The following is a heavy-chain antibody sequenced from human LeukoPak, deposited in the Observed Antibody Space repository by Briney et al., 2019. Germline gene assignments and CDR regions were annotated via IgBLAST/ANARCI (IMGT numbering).Heavy chain of an antibody. D-gene: IGHD3-3*02. CDR1: GFTFSTYA. CDR2: ICGSGSSIHCVDS. V-gene: IGHV3-23*01. Sequence: GGSLRLSCAASGFTFSTYAMSWVRQAPGKGLEWVSSICGSGSSIHCVDSYHRDSVKGRFTISRDNSKDTLYLQMNSLRAEDTALYYCAKVLDYYYYGMDVWGQGTTVTVSS. J-gene: IGHJ6*02. CDR3: AKVLDYYYYGMDV.